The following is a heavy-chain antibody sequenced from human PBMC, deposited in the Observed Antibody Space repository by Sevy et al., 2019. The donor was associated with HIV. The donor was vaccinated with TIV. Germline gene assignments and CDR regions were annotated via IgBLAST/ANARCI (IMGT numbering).Heavy chain of an antibody. D-gene: IGHD5-18*01. Sequence: SETLSLTCTVSGGSINSGDYYWTWLRQPPGKGLEWIGYIHHSGSTHHNASLKSRVTISLHTSKNQFSLKLSSLTAADTAVYYWATSKEYIYGPKEPNYHYGLDVWGQGTTVTVSS. CDR2: IHHSGST. J-gene: IGHJ6*02. V-gene: IGHV4-30-4*01. CDR1: GGSINSGDYY. CDR3: ATSKEYIYGPKEPNYHYGLDV.